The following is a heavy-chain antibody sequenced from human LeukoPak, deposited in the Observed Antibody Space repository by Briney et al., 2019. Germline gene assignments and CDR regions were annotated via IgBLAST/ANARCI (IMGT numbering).Heavy chain of an antibody. J-gene: IGHJ5*02. V-gene: IGHV5-51*01. CDR1: GSIFASYW. Sequence: GEPLQTSCQSAGSIFASYWIAWGRQLPGKGRGWMGIIYPGDSDTKYNPSFQGQVSISADKSISTPYLQWSSLQASATAIYFCARSHSSTLPWFAPWGQGTLVTVSS. CDR3: ARSHSSTLPWFAP. CDR2: IYPGDSDT.